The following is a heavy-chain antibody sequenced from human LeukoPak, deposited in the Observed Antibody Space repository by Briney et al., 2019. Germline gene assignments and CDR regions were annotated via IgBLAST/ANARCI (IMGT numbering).Heavy chain of an antibody. J-gene: IGHJ6*03. Sequence: PSETLSLTCTVSDDSITMYYWTWIRQPPGKGLEWIGYVDHTGTTKFNPSLNGRVSRDTSKNFFSLRLRSVTAADTAVYFCARGRVSSSTWYSTYYYFFYMDFWGKGTTVTVSS. D-gene: IGHD4-11*01. CDR3: ARGRVSSSTWYSTYYYFFYMDF. CDR1: DDSITMYY. CDR2: VDHTGTT. V-gene: IGHV4-59*01.